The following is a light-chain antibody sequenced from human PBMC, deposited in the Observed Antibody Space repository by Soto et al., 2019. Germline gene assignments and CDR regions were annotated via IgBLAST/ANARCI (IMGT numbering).Light chain of an antibody. CDR1: SGHSSYD. CDR2: PNNDGSH. V-gene: IGLV4-69*01. CDR3: QTWGTGFQF. J-gene: IGLJ2*01. Sequence: QSVLTQSPSASASLGASVKLTCTLSSGHSSYDIAWHQKQPGKGPRYLMDPNNDGSHTKGDGIPDRFSGSSSGADRFLIISSLQSEDEADYYCQTWGTGFQFFGGGTKLTVL.